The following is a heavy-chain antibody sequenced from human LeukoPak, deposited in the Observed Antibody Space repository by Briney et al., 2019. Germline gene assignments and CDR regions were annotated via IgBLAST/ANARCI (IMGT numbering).Heavy chain of an antibody. CDR3: ARDYFDSSDYPQTYYYYYMDV. CDR2: IRSTSTFI. D-gene: IGHD3-22*01. V-gene: IGHV3-21*01. J-gene: IGHJ6*03. Sequence: GGSLRLSCAASGFTFSRYSMNWVRQALGKGLEWVASIRSTSTFIYSADSVRGRFTISRDTAKNSLFLQMNSLRAEDTAIYYCARDYFDSSDYPQTYYYYYMDVWGKGTTVTVSS. CDR1: GFTFSRYS.